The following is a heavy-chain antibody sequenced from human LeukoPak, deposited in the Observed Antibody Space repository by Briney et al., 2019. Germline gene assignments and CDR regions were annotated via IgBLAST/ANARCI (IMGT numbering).Heavy chain of an antibody. Sequence: SVKVSCKASGGTFSSYAISWVRQAPGQGLEWMGGIIPIFGTASYAQKSQGRVTINTDESTSTAYMELSSLRSEDTAVYYCAREGVVTTRRGYYYMDVWGKGTTVTVSS. J-gene: IGHJ6*03. D-gene: IGHD4-11*01. CDR3: AREGVVTTRRGYYYMDV. V-gene: IGHV1-69*05. CDR2: IIPIFGTA. CDR1: GGTFSSYA.